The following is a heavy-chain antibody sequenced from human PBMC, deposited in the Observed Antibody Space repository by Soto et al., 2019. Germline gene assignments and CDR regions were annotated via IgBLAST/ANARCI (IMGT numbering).Heavy chain of an antibody. Sequence: SLRLSCPFPGFPLEKYGLNCVRQPPAKGLERVSSISFSGDYIYYADSVKGRFTISRDNSRNSLYLPMNRLGVDDTALYFCARATYNRNHEYGGQGT. D-gene: IGHD1-20*01. J-gene: IGHJ4*02. V-gene: IGHV3-21*01. CDR2: ISFSGDYI. CDR1: GFPLEKYG. CDR3: ARATYNRNHEY.